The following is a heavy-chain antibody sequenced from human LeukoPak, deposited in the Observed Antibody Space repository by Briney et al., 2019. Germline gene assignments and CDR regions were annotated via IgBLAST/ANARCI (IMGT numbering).Heavy chain of an antibody. Sequence: PGGSLRLSCAASGFTFSSYGMHWVRQAPGKGLEWVAVIWYDGSNKYYADSVKGRFTISRDNSKNTLYLQMNSLRAEDTAVYYCARGYYGSGHYGMDVWGQGTTVTVSS. V-gene: IGHV3-33*01. D-gene: IGHD3-10*01. CDR3: ARGYYGSGHYGMDV. CDR1: GFTFSSYG. CDR2: IWYDGSNK. J-gene: IGHJ6*02.